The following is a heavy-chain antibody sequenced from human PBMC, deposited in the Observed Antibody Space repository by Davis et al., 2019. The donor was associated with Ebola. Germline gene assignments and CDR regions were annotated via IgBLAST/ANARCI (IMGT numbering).Heavy chain of an antibody. Sequence: GESLKISCAASGFTFSSYSMHWVRQAPGKGLEWVAVIWYDGSNKYYADSVKGRFTISRDNSKNTLYLQMNSLRAEDTAVYYCARDEGYSSGWYVVGGDYWGQGTLVTVSS. J-gene: IGHJ4*02. D-gene: IGHD6-19*01. CDR3: ARDEGYSSGWYVVGGDY. CDR2: IWYDGSNK. V-gene: IGHV3-33*08. CDR1: GFTFSSYS.